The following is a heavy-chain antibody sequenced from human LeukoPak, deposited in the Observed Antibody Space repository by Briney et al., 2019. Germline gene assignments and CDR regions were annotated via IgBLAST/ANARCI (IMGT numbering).Heavy chain of an antibody. CDR1: GFTFSSYS. CDR3: ARDCRVWPYYFDY. V-gene: IGHV3-21*01. CDR2: ISSSSSYI. Sequence: AGGSLRLSCAASGFTFSSYSMNWVRQAPGKGLEWVSSISSSSSYIYYADSVKGRFTISRDNAKNSLYLQMNSLRAEDTAVYYCARDCRVWPYYFDYWGQGTLVTVSS. J-gene: IGHJ4*02. D-gene: IGHD2-15*01.